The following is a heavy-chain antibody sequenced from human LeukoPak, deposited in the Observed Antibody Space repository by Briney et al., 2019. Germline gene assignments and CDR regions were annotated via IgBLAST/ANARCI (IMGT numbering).Heavy chain of an antibody. CDR1: GYTLTGYY. V-gene: IGHV1-2*02. Sequence: ASVKVSCKASGYTLTGYYMHWVRQAPGQGLEWMGWINPNSGGTNYAQKFQGRVTMTRDTSISTAYMELSRLRSDDTAVYYSARVGYYYDSSGYRYFDYWGQGTLVTVSS. J-gene: IGHJ4*02. D-gene: IGHD3-22*01. CDR3: ARVGYYYDSSGYRYFDY. CDR2: INPNSGGT.